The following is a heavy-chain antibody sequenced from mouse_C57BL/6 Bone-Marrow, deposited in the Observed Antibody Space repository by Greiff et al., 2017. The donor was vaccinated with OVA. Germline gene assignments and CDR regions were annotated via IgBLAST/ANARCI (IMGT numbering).Heavy chain of an antibody. V-gene: IGHV1-82*01. D-gene: IGHD2-14*01. J-gene: IGHJ4*01. Sequence: VKLMESGPELVKPGASVKISCKASGYAFSSSWMNWVKQRPGKGLEWIGRIYPGDGDTNYNGKFKGKATLTAAKSSSTAYMKLSSLTSEDSAVYVCARRGTPVAYYYAMDYWGQGTSVTVSS. CDR1: GYAFSSSW. CDR2: IYPGDGDT. CDR3: ARRGTPVAYYYAMDY.